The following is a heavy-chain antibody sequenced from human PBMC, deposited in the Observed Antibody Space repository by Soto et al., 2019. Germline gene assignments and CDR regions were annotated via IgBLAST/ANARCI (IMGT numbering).Heavy chain of an antibody. Sequence: GASVKVSCKASGYTFSGFYMHWVRQAPGQRLEWMGWINAGNGNTKYSQKFQGRVTITRDTSASTAYMELSSLRSEDTAVYYCARAGVVRYFDWLSINWFDPWGQGTLVTVSS. D-gene: IGHD3-9*01. J-gene: IGHJ5*02. CDR2: INAGNGNT. CDR1: GYTFSGFY. V-gene: IGHV1-3*01. CDR3: ARAGVVRYFDWLSINWFDP.